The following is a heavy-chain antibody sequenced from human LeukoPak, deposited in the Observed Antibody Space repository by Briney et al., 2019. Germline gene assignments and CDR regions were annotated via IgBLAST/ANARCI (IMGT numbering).Heavy chain of an antibody. V-gene: IGHV3-30*18. Sequence: GGSLRLSCAASGFTFSSYGMRWVRQAPGKGLEWVAVISYDGSNRYYADSVKGRFTISRDNSKNTLYLQMNSLRAEDTAVYYCAKEIWGYSGYDYNYGMDVWGQGTTVTVSS. CDR3: AKEIWGYSGYDYNYGMDV. J-gene: IGHJ6*02. CDR1: GFTFSSYG. CDR2: ISYDGSNR. D-gene: IGHD5-12*01.